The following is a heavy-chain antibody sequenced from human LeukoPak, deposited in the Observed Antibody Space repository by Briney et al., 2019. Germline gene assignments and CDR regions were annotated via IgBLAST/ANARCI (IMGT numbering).Heavy chain of an antibody. CDR1: GGSISSGSYY. CDR2: IYTSGST. D-gene: IGHD1-26*01. CDR3: ARARVGATRVFDY. Sequence: PSETLSLTCTVSGGSISSGSYYWRWIRQPAGKGLEWIGRIYTSGSTNYNPSLKSRVTISVDTSKNQFSLKLSSVTAADTAVYYCARARVGATRVFDYWGQGTLVTVSS. J-gene: IGHJ4*02. V-gene: IGHV4-61*02.